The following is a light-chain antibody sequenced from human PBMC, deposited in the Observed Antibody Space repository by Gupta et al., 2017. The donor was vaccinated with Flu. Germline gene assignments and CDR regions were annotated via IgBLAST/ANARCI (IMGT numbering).Light chain of an antibody. CDR3: SSFTSHNTYV. CDR1: SKDLDEFTS. Sequence: SFAISCTGASKDLDEFTSVSWFQHHPGKAPRLILYNVNTRPSGVSYRFSGSKSADTASLTISGLQPDDEADYYCSSFTSHNTYVFGTVTRVTVL. J-gene: IGLJ1*01. CDR2: NVN. V-gene: IGLV2-14*03.